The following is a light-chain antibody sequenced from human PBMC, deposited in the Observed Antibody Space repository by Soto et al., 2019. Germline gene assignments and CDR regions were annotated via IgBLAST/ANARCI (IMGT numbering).Light chain of an antibody. CDR2: SNN. J-gene: IGLJ2*01. CDR3: AAWDDSLNGPV. V-gene: IGLV1-44*01. CDR1: SSNIGSNT. Sequence: HSVLTQPPSASGTPGQRVTISCSGSSSNIGSNTVNWYQQLPGTAPKLLTYSNNRRPSGVPDRFSGFKSGTSASLAISGLQSEDEADYYCAAWDDSLNGPVFGGGTKLTVL.